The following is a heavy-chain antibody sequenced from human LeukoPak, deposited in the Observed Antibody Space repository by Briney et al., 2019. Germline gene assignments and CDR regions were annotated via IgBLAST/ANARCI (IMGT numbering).Heavy chain of an antibody. Sequence: GGSLRLSCAASGFTFSSYAMSWVRQAPGKGLEWVSVISGSGGSTYYADSVKGRFTISRDNSKNTLYLQMNSLRAEDTAVYYCAKDLGYGDYGYYYYYGMGVWGQGTTVTVSS. CDR2: ISGSGGST. D-gene: IGHD4-17*01. CDR3: AKDLGYGDYGYYYYYGMGV. V-gene: IGHV3-23*01. CDR1: GFTFSSYA. J-gene: IGHJ6*02.